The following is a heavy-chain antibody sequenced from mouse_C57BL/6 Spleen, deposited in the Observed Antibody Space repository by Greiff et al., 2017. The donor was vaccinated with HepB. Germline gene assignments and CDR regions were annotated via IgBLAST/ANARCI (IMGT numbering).Heavy chain of an antibody. Sequence: EVQLQQSGPVLVKPGASVKMSCKASGYTFTDYYMNWVKQSHGKSLEWIGVINPYNGGTSYNQKFKGKATLTVDKSSSTAYMELNSLTSEDSAVYYCAEGALYSNYVYFDYWGQGTTLTVSS. V-gene: IGHV1-19*01. CDR3: AEGALYSNYVYFDY. CDR1: GYTFTDYY. J-gene: IGHJ2*01. D-gene: IGHD2-5*01. CDR2: INPYNGGT.